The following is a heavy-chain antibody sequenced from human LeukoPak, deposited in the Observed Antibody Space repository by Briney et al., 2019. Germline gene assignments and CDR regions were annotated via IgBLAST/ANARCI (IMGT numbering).Heavy chain of an antibody. Sequence: SETLSLTCTLSGDSVSSSTYFSGWIRQPPGKGLEWIGSMSHIGNTYYNPFLKSRVIISVDTSKNQVSLKLSSVTAADTAVYYCASYRREGDYYFDDWGQGTLVTVLS. CDR2: MSHIGNT. CDR1: GDSVSSSTYF. D-gene: IGHD2-21*02. CDR3: ASYRREGDYYFDD. V-gene: IGHV4-39*01. J-gene: IGHJ4*02.